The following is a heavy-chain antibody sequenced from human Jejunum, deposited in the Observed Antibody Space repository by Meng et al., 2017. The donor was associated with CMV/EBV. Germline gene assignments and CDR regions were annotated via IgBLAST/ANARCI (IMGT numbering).Heavy chain of an antibody. J-gene: IGHJ4*02. V-gene: IGHV3-21*01. Sequence: SGFSFSTYRMNGVRQAPGKGLEWVSFISSASSFTYYALSVKGRFTISRDNANNSLYLQINNLRAEDTAVYYCARQAMFEDYYFDSWGQGTRVTVSS. CDR2: ISSASSFT. CDR3: ARQAMFEDYYFDS. D-gene: IGHD3-10*02. CDR1: GFSFSTYR.